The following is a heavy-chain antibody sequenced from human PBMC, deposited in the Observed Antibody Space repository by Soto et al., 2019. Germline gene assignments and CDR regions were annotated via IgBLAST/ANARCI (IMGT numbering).Heavy chain of an antibody. Sequence: QVQRVQSGAEVKKPGSSVKVSCKASGGTFSSYAISWVRQAPGQGLEWMGGIIPIFGTANYARRFQGRVTITADKSTSTAYMELRSLRSEDTAVYYCARGTRSGSYYYYGLDVWGQGTTVTVSS. J-gene: IGHJ6*02. D-gene: IGHD1-26*01. V-gene: IGHV1-69*06. CDR2: IIPIFGTA. CDR1: GGTFSSYA. CDR3: ARGTRSGSYYYYGLDV.